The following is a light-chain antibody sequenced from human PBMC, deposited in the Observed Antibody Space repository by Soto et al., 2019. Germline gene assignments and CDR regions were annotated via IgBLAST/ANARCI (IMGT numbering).Light chain of an antibody. CDR3: TAWDDSLNGVV. J-gene: IGLJ3*02. CDR2: IGS. Sequence: QPVLTQPPSASGTPGQSVTISCSGSSSNIGSNTVNWYQRLPGTAPKLLIFIGSHRPSGVPDRISGSKSGTSASLAISGLQSEDEADYYCTAWDDSLNGVVFGGGTQLTVL. CDR1: SSNIGSNT. V-gene: IGLV1-44*01.